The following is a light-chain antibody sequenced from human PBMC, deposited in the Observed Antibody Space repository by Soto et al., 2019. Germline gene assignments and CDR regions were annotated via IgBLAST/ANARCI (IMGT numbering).Light chain of an antibody. V-gene: IGLV2-23*02. CDR1: SSDVGGYNL. J-gene: IGLJ3*02. Sequence: QSALTQPASVSGSPGQSITISCTGTSSDVGGYNLVSWYQQHPDKAPKLIIYEANKRPSGVSDRFSASRSGNTASLTISSLQPEDEADYSCCSFAAGATFVFGGGTKLTVL. CDR3: CSFAAGATFV. CDR2: EAN.